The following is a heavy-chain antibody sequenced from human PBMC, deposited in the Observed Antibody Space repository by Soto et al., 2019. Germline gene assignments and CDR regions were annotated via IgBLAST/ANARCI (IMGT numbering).Heavy chain of an antibody. CDR3: ANLLNVAAAGTPHYYGFDV. D-gene: IGHD6-13*01. CDR2: ISFDGNRI. J-gene: IGHJ6*02. V-gene: IGHV3-30-3*01. Sequence: QVQLVESGGGVVQPGRSLRLSCAASGFTFSIYPMHWVRQAPGKGREWVAFISFDGNRIFYADSVKGRFTVSRDNSKNTVYLQMNNLRPGDAAVYHCANLLNVAAAGTPHYYGFDVWGRGTTVTVS. CDR1: GFTFSIYP.